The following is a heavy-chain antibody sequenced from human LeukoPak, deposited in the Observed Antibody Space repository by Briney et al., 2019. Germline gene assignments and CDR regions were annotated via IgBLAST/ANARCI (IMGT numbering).Heavy chain of an antibody. Sequence: SETLSLTCTVSGGSISSYYWSWIRQPPGKGLEWIGYIYYSGSTNYNPSLKSRVTISVDTSKNQFSLKLSSVTAADPAVYYCARARGSNYAVDPWGQGTLVTVSS. CDR1: GGSISSYY. CDR3: ARARGSNYAVDP. J-gene: IGHJ5*02. V-gene: IGHV4-59*01. D-gene: IGHD4-11*01. CDR2: IYYSGST.